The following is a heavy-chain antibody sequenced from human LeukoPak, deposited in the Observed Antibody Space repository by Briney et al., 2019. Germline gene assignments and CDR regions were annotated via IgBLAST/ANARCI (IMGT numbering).Heavy chain of an antibody. CDR2: ISGSGGST. J-gene: IGHJ3*02. V-gene: IGHV3-23*01. CDR3: AKDYLYCSSTSCYAFDI. D-gene: IGHD2-2*01. Sequence: QSGGSLRLSCAASGFTFSSYAMSWVRQAPGKGLEWVSAISGSGGSTYYADSVKGRFTISRDNSKNTLYLQMNSLRAEDTAVYYCAKDYLYCSSTSCYAFDIWGQGTMVTVSS. CDR1: GFTFSSYA.